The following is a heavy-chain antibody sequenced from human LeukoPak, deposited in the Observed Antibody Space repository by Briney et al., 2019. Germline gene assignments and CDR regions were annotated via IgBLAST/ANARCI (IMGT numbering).Heavy chain of an antibody. J-gene: IGHJ4*02. CDR3: ATIVDYGDYLHFDY. V-gene: IGHV1-18*01. CDR2: ISAYNGNT. Sequence: ASVKVSCKASGYTFTSYGISWVRQAPGQGLEWMGWISAYNGNTNYAQKLQGRVTMTTDTSTSTAYMELSSLRSEDTAVYYCATIVDYGDYLHFDYWGQGTLVTVSS. D-gene: IGHD4-17*01. CDR1: GYTFTSYG.